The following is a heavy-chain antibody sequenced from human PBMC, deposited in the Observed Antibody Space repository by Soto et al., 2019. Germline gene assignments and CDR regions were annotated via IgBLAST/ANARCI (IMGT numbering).Heavy chain of an antibody. V-gene: IGHV4-59*01. CDR1: GDSPSTYW. D-gene: IGHD6-13*01. CDR3: ARDPYSSSHGSLRGGYGMDV. CDR2: ISYSGSS. Sequence: PSETLSLTCTVSGDSPSTYWWSWFRQPPGKGLEWLGYISYSGSSNYNPSLKSRATISVDTSKKQFSLKLSTVTAADTAVYYCARDPYSSSHGSLRGGYGMDVWGQGTTVTVSS. J-gene: IGHJ6*02.